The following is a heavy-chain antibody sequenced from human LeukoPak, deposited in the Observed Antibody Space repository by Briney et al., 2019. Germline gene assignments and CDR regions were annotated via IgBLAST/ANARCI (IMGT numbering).Heavy chain of an antibody. CDR2: ISWNSGSI. Sequence: GGSLRLSCAASGFTFDDYAMHWVRQAPGKGLEWVSGISWNSGSIGYADSVKGRFTTSRDNAKNSLYLQMNSLRAEDTALYYCAKDPNYYGSGSYDYWGQGTLVTVSS. V-gene: IGHV3-9*01. D-gene: IGHD3-10*01. CDR1: GFTFDDYA. CDR3: AKDPNYYGSGSYDY. J-gene: IGHJ4*02.